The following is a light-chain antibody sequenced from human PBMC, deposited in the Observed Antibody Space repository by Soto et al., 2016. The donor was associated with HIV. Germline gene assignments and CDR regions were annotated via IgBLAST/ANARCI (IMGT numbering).Light chain of an antibody. CDR3: QVWDSSSDVV. CDR2: DDS. Sequence: SYVLTQSPSVSVAPGKTARIACGGNNIGSKSVHWYQQKPGQAPVLVVYDDSDRPSGIPERFSGSNSGNSATLTISRVEAGDEADYFCQVWDSSSDVVFGGGTKLTVL. J-gene: IGLJ2*01. V-gene: IGLV3-21*03. CDR1: NIGSKS.